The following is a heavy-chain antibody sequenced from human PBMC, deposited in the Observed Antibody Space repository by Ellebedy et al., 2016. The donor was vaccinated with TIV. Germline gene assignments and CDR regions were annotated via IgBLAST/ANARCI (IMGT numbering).Heavy chain of an antibody. CDR1: GFTFSNAW. CDR2: IKSKTDGGAA. J-gene: IGHJ4*02. D-gene: IGHD5-18*01. V-gene: IGHV3-15*01. Sequence: GGSLRLSCAASGFTFSNAWMNWVRQAPGKGLEWFGRIKSKTDGGAADYAAPVKGRFTISRDDSKNTLYLQMNSLKTDDTAVYFCTTVYRYNYDSVWGQGTLVTVSS. CDR3: TTVYRYNYDSV.